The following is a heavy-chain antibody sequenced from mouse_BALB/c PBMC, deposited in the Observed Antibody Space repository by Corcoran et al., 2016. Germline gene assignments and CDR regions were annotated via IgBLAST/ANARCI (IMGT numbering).Heavy chain of an antibody. Sequence: QIQLVQSGPELKKPGETVKISCKASGYTFTNYGMNWVNQAPGKGLKWMGWINTYTGEPTYADDFKGRFAFSLETSASTAYLQINNLKNEDMATYFCASGCSCFDYWGQGTTLTVSS. CDR1: GYTFTNYG. CDR3: ASGCSCFDY. J-gene: IGHJ2*01. D-gene: IGHD3-1*01. V-gene: IGHV9-1*02. CDR2: INTYTGEP.